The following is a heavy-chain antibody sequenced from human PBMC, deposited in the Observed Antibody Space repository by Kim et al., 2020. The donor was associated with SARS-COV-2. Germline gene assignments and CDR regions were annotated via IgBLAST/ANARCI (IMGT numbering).Heavy chain of an antibody. CDR3: ARDPQPYSGSYIDY. J-gene: IGHJ4*02. D-gene: IGHD1-26*01. Sequence: PALKGRVTMAVDTSKNQFSLKLSSVTAADTAVYYCARDPQPYSGSYIDYWGQGTLVTVSS. V-gene: IGHV4-4*07.